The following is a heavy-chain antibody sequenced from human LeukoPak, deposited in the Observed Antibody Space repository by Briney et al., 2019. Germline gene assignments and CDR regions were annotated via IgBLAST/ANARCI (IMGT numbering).Heavy chain of an antibody. CDR1: GGSISSGSYY. J-gene: IGHJ4*02. CDR2: IYPSGST. D-gene: IGHD5-24*01. V-gene: IGHV4-61*02. CDR3: ARASGRYGYMIDY. Sequence: SETLSLTCTVSGGSISSGSYYWSWIRQPAGKGLEWIGRIYPSGSTNYNPSLRSRVTISIDTSKNQFSLKLSSVAAADTAVYYWARASGRYGYMIDYWGQGTLVTVSS.